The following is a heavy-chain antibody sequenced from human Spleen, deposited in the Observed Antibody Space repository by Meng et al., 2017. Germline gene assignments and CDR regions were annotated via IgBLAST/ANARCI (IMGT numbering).Heavy chain of an antibody. CDR2: TYYRSKWYN. Sequence: SQTLSLTCAISGDSVSSNSAAWNWIRQSPSRGLEWLGRTYYRSKWYNDYAVSVKSRITINPDTSKNQFSLQLNSVTPEDTAVYYCARDASTYYYGLGSYYTPGYFDYWGQGTLVTVSS. J-gene: IGHJ4*02. CDR1: GDSVSSNSAA. D-gene: IGHD3-10*01. V-gene: IGHV6-1*01. CDR3: ARDASTYYYGLGSYYTPGYFDY.